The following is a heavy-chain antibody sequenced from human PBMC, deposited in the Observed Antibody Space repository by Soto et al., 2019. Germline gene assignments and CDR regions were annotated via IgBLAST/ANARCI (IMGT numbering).Heavy chain of an antibody. V-gene: IGHV3-30*18. Sequence: QVQLVESGGGVVQPGRSLRLSCAASGFTFSSYGMHWVRQAPGKGLEWVAVISYDGSNKYYADPVKGRFTISRDNSKNTLYLQMNSLRAEDTAVYYCAKDISRYYYYYGMDVWGQGTTVTVSS. CDR3: AKDISRYYYYYGMDV. D-gene: IGHD3-9*01. J-gene: IGHJ6*02. CDR1: GFTFSSYG. CDR2: ISYDGSNK.